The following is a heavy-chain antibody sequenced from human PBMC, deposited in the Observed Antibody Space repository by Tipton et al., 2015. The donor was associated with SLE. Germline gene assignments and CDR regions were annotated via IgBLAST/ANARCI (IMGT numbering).Heavy chain of an antibody. CDR3: ARLFDFWSGYNWFDP. CDR2: IYYSGST. D-gene: IGHD3-3*01. J-gene: IGHJ5*02. Sequence: TLSLTCTVSGGSISSSSYYWGWIRQPPGKGLEWIGSIYYSGSTYYNPSLKSRVTISVDTSKNQFSLKLSSVTAADTAVYYCARLFDFWSGYNWFDPWGQGTLVPVSS. V-gene: IGHV4-39*01. CDR1: GGSISSSSYY.